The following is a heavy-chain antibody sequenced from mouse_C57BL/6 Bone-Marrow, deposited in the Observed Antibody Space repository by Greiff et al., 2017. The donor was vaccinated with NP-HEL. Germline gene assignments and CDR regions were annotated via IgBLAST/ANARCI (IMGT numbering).Heavy chain of an antibody. CDR3: AGDREGFWYFDV. CDR1: GFPITSGYY. CDR2: ITHSGET. D-gene: IGHD3-2*02. J-gene: IGHJ1*03. V-gene: IGHV12-3*01. Sequence: VQGVESGPGLVKPSQSLFLTCSITGFPITSGYYWIWIRQSPGKPLEWMGYITHSGETFYNPSLQSPISITRETSKNQFFLQLNSVTTEDTAMYYCAGDREGFWYFDVWGTGTTVTVSS.